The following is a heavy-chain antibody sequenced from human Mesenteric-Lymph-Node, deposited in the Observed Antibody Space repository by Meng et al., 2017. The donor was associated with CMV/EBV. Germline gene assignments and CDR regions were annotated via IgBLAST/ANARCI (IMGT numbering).Heavy chain of an antibody. D-gene: IGHD6-13*01. CDR1: YA. CDR2: IRGSGGST. CDR3: ASLGKTGPQFGASWYLEYFQH. J-gene: IGHJ1*01. Sequence: YAMSWGRQAPGKGLEWVSAIRGSGGSTYYADSVKGRFTISRDNSKNTLYLQMNSLRAEDTAVYYCASLGKTGPQFGASWYLEYFQHWGQGALVTVSS. V-gene: IGHV3-23*01.